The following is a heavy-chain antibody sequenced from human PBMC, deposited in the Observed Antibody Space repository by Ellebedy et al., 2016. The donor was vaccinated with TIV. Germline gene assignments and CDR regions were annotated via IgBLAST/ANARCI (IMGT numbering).Heavy chain of an antibody. Sequence: GGSLRLXXAASGFTFSSYAMSWVRQAPGKGLEWVSAISGSGGSTYYADSVKGRFTISRDNSKNTLYLQMNSLRAEDTAVYYCAKVKASDGDYMDVWGKGTTVTVSS. CDR3: AKVKASDGDYMDV. CDR2: ISGSGGST. D-gene: IGHD2-21*01. V-gene: IGHV3-23*01. CDR1: GFTFSSYA. J-gene: IGHJ6*03.